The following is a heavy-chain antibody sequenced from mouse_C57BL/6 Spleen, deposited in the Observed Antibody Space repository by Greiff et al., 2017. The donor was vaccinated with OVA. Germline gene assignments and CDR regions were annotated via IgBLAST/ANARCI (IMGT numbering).Heavy chain of an antibody. CDR3: ARHPRTYYGSSYGWYFDG. Sequence: VQLQQSGAELVKPGASVKLSCKASGYTFTEYTIHWVKQRSGQGLEWIGWFYPGSGSIKYNEKFKDKATLTADKSSSTVYMELSRLTSEDSAVYFCARHPRTYYGSSYGWYFDGWGTGTTVTVSS. CDR1: GYTFTEYT. J-gene: IGHJ1*03. D-gene: IGHD1-1*01. CDR2: FYPGSGSI. V-gene: IGHV1-62-2*01.